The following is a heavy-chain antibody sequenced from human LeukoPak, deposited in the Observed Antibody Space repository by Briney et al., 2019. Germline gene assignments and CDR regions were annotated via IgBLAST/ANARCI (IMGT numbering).Heavy chain of an antibody. J-gene: IGHJ4*02. Sequence: SETLSLTCAVYGGAFSGYYWSWIRQPPGKGLEWIGEISHSGSTNYNPSLKSRVTMSLDASEDQFSLKLSSVTAADTALYYCTRDPRSYTDHDETLDFWGQGTLVTVSS. CDR1: GGAFSGYY. CDR2: ISHSGST. D-gene: IGHD5-12*01. V-gene: IGHV4-34*01. CDR3: TRDPRSYTDHDETLDF.